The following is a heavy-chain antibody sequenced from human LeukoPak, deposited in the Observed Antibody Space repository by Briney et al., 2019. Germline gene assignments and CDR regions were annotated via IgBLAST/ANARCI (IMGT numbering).Heavy chain of an antibody. Sequence: SGGSLRLSCATSGFTFTSYWMHWVRQAPGKGLVWVSRINPDGSGPIYADSVKVRFTISRDNAKNTLYLQMNSLRDEDTAVYYCARPTTTLEYWGQGTLVTVSS. D-gene: IGHD1-7*01. CDR1: GFTFTSYW. J-gene: IGHJ4*02. CDR3: ARPTTTLEY. CDR2: INPDGSGP. V-gene: IGHV3-74*01.